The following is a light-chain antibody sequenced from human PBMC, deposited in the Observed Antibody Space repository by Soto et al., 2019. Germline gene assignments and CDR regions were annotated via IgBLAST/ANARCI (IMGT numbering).Light chain of an antibody. CDR3: QQFGSSLST. CDR2: ATS. Sequence: IVLTQSPGTLSLSPGETAALSCRASQSVSSRYLAWYQQKSGQAPRLLIYATSSRATDIPDRFIGYGSGTDFTLTISGLEPEDFAVYYCQQFGSSLSTFGQGTKVDNK. J-gene: IGKJ1*01. V-gene: IGKV3-20*01. CDR1: QSVSSRY.